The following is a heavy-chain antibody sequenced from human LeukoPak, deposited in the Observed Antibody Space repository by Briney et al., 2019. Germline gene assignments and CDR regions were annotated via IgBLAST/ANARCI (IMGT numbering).Heavy chain of an antibody. V-gene: IGHV3-64*01. CDR3: AREPRSWYSSYYYYYMDV. CDR2: ISSNGGST. Sequence: GGSLRLSCAASGFTFSSYAMHWVRQAPGKGLEYVSAISSNGGSTYYANSVKGRFTISRDNSKNTLYLQMGSLRAEDMAVYYCAREPRSWYSSYYYYYMDVWGKGTTVTVSS. D-gene: IGHD6-13*01. J-gene: IGHJ6*03. CDR1: GFTFSSYA.